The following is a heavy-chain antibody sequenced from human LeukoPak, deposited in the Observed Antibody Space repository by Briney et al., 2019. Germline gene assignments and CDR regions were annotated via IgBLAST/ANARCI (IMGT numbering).Heavy chain of an antibody. CDR1: GFTFSSYA. V-gene: IGHV3-30*02. D-gene: IGHD2-8*02. J-gene: IGHJ4*02. CDR2: IAHHGSNK. CDR3: AKDGSWSCTD. Sequence: GGSLRLSCAASGFTFSSYAMHWVRQGPGKGLEWVAYIAHHGSNKYYTDSVKGRFTISRDNSKRTLYLQMNNLRADDTAVYYCAKDGSWSCTDWGQGALVTVSS.